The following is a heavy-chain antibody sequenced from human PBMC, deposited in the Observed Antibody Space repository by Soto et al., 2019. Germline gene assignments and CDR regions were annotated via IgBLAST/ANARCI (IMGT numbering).Heavy chain of an antibody. CDR1: GFTFSSYS. D-gene: IGHD6-13*01. CDR2: ISGSGDST. CDR3: AKRASSTNWSPLDN. V-gene: IGHV3-23*01. Sequence: PGGSLRLSCEASGFTFSSYSISWVRQAPGKRLECVSVISGSGDSTYYADSVKGRFTISRDNYKNTVSLQMNSLRVDDTAVYYCAKRASSTNWSPLDNWGQGILVTVSS. J-gene: IGHJ4*02.